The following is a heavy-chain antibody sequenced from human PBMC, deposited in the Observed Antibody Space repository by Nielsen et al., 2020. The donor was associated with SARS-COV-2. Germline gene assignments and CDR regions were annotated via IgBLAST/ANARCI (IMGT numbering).Heavy chain of an antibody. CDR3: AKASGLSVGYYYYGMDV. D-gene: IGHD3-10*01. V-gene: IGHV3-23*01. J-gene: IGHJ6*02. CDR1: GFTFSSSA. CDR2: ISGSGGST. Sequence: GGSLRLSCAASGFTFSSSAMSWGRQAPGKGLEWVSAISGSGGSTYYADSVKGRFTISRDNSKNTLYLQMNSLRAEDTAVYYCAKASGLSVGYYYYGMDVWGQGTTVTVSS.